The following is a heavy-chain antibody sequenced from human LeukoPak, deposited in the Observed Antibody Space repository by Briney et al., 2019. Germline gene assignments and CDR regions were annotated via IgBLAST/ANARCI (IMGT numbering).Heavy chain of an antibody. Sequence: SETLSLTCTVSGGSINSYYWSWIRQPPGKGLEWIGEINHSGSTNYNPSLKSRVTISVDTSKNQFSLKLSSVTAADTAVYYCARGNVLRFLEYNWFDPWGQGTLVTVSS. CDR1: GGSINSYY. V-gene: IGHV4-34*01. J-gene: IGHJ5*02. CDR2: INHSGST. D-gene: IGHD3-3*01. CDR3: ARGNVLRFLEYNWFDP.